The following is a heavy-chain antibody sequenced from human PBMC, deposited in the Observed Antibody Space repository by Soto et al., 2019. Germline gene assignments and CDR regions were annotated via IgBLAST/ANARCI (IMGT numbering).Heavy chain of an antibody. CDR2: TYYRSKWYY. V-gene: IGHV6-1*01. CDR1: GDSVSSDTTA. Sequence: PSQTLSLTCAISGDSVSSDTTAWNWIRQSPSRGLEWLGRTYYRSKWYYDYALSLKSRMTIIPDTSKNQFSLQLNSVTPEDTAVYYCAKSGTIFGLVTGFLDYWGQGTLVTVSS. J-gene: IGHJ4*02. CDR3: AKSGTIFGLVTGFLDY. D-gene: IGHD3-3*01.